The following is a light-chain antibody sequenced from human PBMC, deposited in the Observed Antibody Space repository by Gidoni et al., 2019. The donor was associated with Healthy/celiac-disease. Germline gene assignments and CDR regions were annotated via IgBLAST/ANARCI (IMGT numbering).Light chain of an antibody. J-gene: IGKJ1*01. V-gene: IGKV1-NL1*01. CDR3: QQDYSTLWT. CDR1: QGISNS. Sequence: DIQLTQSPSSLSASVGDRVTITCRASQGISNSLAWYQQKPGKAPKVLRYAASRLESGVPSRCSGSGSGTDYTLTISSLQPEDFATYYCQQDYSTLWTFGQXTKVEIK. CDR2: AAS.